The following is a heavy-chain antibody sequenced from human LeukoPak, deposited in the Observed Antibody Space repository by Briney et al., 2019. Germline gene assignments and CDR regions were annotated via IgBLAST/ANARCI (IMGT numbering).Heavy chain of an antibody. Sequence: GGSLRLSCAASGITFSYYWMHWVRQAPGKGLVWVSRIDADGSSATYADSVKGRFTISRDNAKNTLYLQMKSLRAEDTAVYYCAREGGYDPFEYWGQGTLVTVSS. CDR1: GITFSYYW. CDR2: IDADGSSA. CDR3: AREGGYDPFEY. J-gene: IGHJ4*02. D-gene: IGHD5-12*01. V-gene: IGHV3-74*01.